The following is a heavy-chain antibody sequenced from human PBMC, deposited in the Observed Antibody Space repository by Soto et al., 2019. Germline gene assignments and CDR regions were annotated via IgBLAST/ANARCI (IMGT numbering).Heavy chain of an antibody. V-gene: IGHV3-33*01. J-gene: IGHJ4*02. CDR1: GFTFSSYG. CDR3: ARDKVPAITVTTSFDY. Sequence: GGSLRLSCAASGFTFSSYGMHWVRQAPGKGLEWVAVIWYDGSNKYYADSVKGRFTISRDNSKNTLYLQMNSLRAEDTAVYYCARDKVPAITVTTSFDYWGRGTLVTVSS. CDR2: IWYDGSNK. D-gene: IGHD4-4*01.